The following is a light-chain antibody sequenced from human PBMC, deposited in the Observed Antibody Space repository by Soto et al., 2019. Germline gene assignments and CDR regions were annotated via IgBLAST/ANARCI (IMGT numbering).Light chain of an antibody. Sequence: QSALTQPASVSGSPGQSITISCTGTSSDVGGYTYVSWYQHHPGKAPKLMIYDVSNRPSGVSNRFSGSRSGNTASLTISGRQAEDEADYYCSSYSASTLGVLFGGGTKLTVL. CDR3: SSYSASTLGVL. CDR1: SSDVGGYTY. J-gene: IGLJ2*01. V-gene: IGLV2-14*03. CDR2: DVS.